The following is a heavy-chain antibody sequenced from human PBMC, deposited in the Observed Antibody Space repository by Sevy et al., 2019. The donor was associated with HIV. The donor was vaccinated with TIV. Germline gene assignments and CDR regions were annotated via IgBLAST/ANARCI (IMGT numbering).Heavy chain of an antibody. D-gene: IGHD6-19*01. CDR1: GGSISSSSYY. Sequence: SETLSLTCTVSGGSISSSSYYWGWIRQPPGKGLEWIGSIYYSGSTYYNPSLKSRVTISVDTSKNQFSLKLSSVTAAETAVYYCSSGSLTGYSSCWYVNWGQGTLVTVSS. V-gene: IGHV4-39*01. CDR2: IYYSGST. CDR3: SSGSLTGYSSCWYVN. J-gene: IGHJ4*02.